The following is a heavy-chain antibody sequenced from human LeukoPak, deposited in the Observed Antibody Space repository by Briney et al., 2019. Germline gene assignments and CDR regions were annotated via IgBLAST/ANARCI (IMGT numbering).Heavy chain of an antibody. V-gene: IGHV5-51*01. D-gene: IGHD6-19*01. CDR3: ARHLYSGWYYFDY. Sequence: GESLKISCKGSGYGFTSYWIAWVRPLPGKGLEWMGIIYPGDSDTRYSPSFQGQVTISADKSITTAYLQWSSLKASDTAMYYCARHLYSGWYYFDYWGQGTLVTVSS. CDR1: GYGFTSYW. CDR2: IYPGDSDT. J-gene: IGHJ4*02.